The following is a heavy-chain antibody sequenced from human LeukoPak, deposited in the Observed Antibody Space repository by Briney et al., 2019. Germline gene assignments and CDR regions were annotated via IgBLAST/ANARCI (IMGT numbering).Heavy chain of an antibody. J-gene: IGHJ4*02. Sequence: SETLSLTCPVSGGSVSTYYWSWIRQPPGKGREWIGYIYYSGGTNYNLSLKSRVTISVDTSKNQFSLKLSSVTAADAAVYYCARETGYFDYWGQGTLVTVSS. D-gene: IGHD3-10*01. CDR3: ARETGYFDY. CDR2: IYYSGGT. CDR1: GGSVSTYY. V-gene: IGHV4-59*02.